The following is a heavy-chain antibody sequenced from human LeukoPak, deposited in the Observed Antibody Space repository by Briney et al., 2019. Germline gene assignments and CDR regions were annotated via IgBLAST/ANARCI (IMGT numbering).Heavy chain of an antibody. CDR1: GFTFSSYG. J-gene: IGHJ6*03. CDR3: AKDHGWELDGSGEYYFYYCMDV. CDR2: IRFDGSHK. D-gene: IGHD1-26*01. V-gene: IGHV3-30*02. Sequence: GGSLRLSCAASGFTFSSYGMHWVRQAPGKGLEGVASIRFDGSHKSYADSVKGRFTISRDYSKNTLYLQMNTLRAEDTAVYHCAKDHGWELDGSGEYYFYYCMDVWGKGTTVTIPS.